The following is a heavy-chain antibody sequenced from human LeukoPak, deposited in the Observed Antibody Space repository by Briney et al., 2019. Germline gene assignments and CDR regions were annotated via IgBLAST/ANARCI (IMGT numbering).Heavy chain of an antibody. CDR1: GGSISSSDYY. CDR3: ARRSPHYDILTGP. Sequence: SETLSLTCTVSGGSISSSDYYWGWIRQPPGKGLEWIGSIYYSGSNYYNPSLKSRVTISVDTSKNQFSLKLSSVTAADTAVYYCARRSPHYDILTGPWGQGTLVTVSS. CDR2: IYYSGSN. J-gene: IGHJ5*02. V-gene: IGHV4-39*01. D-gene: IGHD3-9*01.